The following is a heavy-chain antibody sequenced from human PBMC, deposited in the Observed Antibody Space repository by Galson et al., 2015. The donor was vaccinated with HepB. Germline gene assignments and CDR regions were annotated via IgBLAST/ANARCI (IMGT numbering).Heavy chain of an antibody. J-gene: IGHJ3*02. V-gene: IGHV3-33*01. Sequence: SLRLSCAASGFSFSTYGMHWVRQAPGKGLEWVAVIWFDGSNKNYADSVRGRFTISRDNSKNTLYLQMNSLRAEDTAVYYCARDSQQLASEGPFDIWGQGTMVTVSS. D-gene: IGHD6-13*01. CDR1: GFSFSTYG. CDR3: ARDSQQLASEGPFDI. CDR2: IWFDGSNK.